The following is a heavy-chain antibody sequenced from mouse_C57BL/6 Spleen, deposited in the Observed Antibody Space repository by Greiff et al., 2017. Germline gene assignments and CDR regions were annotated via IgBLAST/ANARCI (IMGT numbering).Heavy chain of an antibody. J-gene: IGHJ3*01. V-gene: IGHV1-55*01. Sequence: QVQLQQPGAALVKPGASVKMSCKASGYTFTSYWLTWVKQRAGQGLDWIGDIYPGSGSTNYNEKFKSKATQTVDTSSSTAYMQPSSLTSEDSAVYHGARWGAYWGQGTLVTVSA. CDR3: ARWGAY. CDR1: GYTFTSYW. CDR2: IYPGSGST.